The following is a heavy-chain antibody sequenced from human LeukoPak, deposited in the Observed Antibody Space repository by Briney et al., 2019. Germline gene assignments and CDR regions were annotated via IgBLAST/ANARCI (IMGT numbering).Heavy chain of an antibody. CDR1: GGSISSYY. CDR2: IYYSGST. V-gene: IGHV4-59*01. CDR3: ARGRVVGALDAFDI. Sequence: SETLSLTCTVSGGSISSYYWSWIRQPPGKGLEWIGYIYYSGSTNYNPSLKSRVTISVDTSKNQFSLKLNSVTAADTAVYYCARGRVVGALDAFDIWGQGTMVTVSS. D-gene: IGHD1-26*01. J-gene: IGHJ3*02.